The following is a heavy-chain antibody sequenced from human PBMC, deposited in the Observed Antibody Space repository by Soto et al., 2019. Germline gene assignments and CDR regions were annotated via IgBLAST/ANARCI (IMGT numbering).Heavy chain of an antibody. CDR1: GGSISSGGYY. CDR3: ARDTYYYDSSGYLNWFDP. D-gene: IGHD3-22*01. Sequence: SETLSLTCTVSGGSISSGGYYWSWIRQHPGKGLEWIGYIYYSGSTYYNPSLKSRVTISVDTSKNQFSLKLSSVTAADTAVYYCARDTYYYDSSGYLNWFDPWGQGTLVTVSS. CDR2: IYYSGST. J-gene: IGHJ5*02. V-gene: IGHV4-31*03.